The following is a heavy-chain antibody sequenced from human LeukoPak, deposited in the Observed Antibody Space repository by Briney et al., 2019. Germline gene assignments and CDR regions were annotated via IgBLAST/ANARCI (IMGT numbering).Heavy chain of an antibody. CDR2: IRPNNGNT. D-gene: IGHD3-22*01. CDR3: ARDVEMYYDSSAFGDY. V-gene: IGHV1-18*01. Sequence: ASVKVSCKASGYTFTSYGISWVRQAPGQGLEWMGWIRPNNGNTNYAQKLQGRVTMTTDTSTSTAYMELRSLRSDDTAIYYCARDVEMYYDSSAFGDYWGQGTLVTVSS. CDR1: GYTFTSYG. J-gene: IGHJ4*02.